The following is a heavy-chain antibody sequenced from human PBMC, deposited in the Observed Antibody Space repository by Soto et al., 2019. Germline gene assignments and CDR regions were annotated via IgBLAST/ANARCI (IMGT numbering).Heavy chain of an antibody. CDR3: ARARDTAMVPDY. CDR2: ISSSSSYI. J-gene: IGHJ4*02. CDR1: GFTFSSYS. Sequence: GGSLRLSCAASGFTFSSYSMNWVRQAPGKGLEWVSSISSSSSYIYYADSVKGRFTISRDNAKNSLYLQMNSLRAKDTAVYYCARARDTAMVPDYWGQGTLVTVSS. V-gene: IGHV3-21*01. D-gene: IGHD5-18*01.